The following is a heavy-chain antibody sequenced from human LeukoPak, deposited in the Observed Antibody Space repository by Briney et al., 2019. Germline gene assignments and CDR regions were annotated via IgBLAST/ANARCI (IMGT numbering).Heavy chain of an antibody. Sequence: SLKISCKGSGYSFDDYAMHWVRPAPGKGLEWVSGISWNSGSIGYADSVKGRFTISRDNAKNSLYLQMNSLRAEDMALYYCAKAPFYSTVTTSFFDYWGQGTLVTVSS. J-gene: IGHJ4*02. CDR1: GYSFDDYA. V-gene: IGHV3-9*03. CDR2: ISWNSGSI. CDR3: AKAPFYSTVTTSFFDY. D-gene: IGHD4-17*01.